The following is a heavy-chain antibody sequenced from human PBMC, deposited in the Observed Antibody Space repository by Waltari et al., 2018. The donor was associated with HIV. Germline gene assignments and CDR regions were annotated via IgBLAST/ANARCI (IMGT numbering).Heavy chain of an antibody. D-gene: IGHD6-13*01. CDR3: STWQVGSS. J-gene: IGHJ4*02. Sequence: EVQLVESGGGLVKPGDSLRLSCAASGFIFSDAWMIWVRQAPGKGLQWVGRIKDKPNDEAVDYGAAVEGRVTISRDDSKNMGYLQMRSLTIEDTTVYFCSTWQVGSSWGQGTLVTVSS. CDR1: GFIFSDAW. V-gene: IGHV3-15*01. CDR2: IKDKPNDEAV.